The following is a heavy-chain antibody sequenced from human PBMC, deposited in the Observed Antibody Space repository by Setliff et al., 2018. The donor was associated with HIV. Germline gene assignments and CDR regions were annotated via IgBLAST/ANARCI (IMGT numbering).Heavy chain of an antibody. CDR2: IIPILGIA. CDR3: ARTEADYYDSSGYWG. CDR1: GGTFSSYA. V-gene: IGHV1-69*10. Sequence: SVKVSCKASGGTFSSYAISWVRQAPGQGLEWMGGIIPILGIANYAQKFQGRVTITADESTSTAYMELSSLRSEDTAVYYCARTEADYYDSSGYWGWGQGTLVTVSS. D-gene: IGHD3-22*01. J-gene: IGHJ4*02.